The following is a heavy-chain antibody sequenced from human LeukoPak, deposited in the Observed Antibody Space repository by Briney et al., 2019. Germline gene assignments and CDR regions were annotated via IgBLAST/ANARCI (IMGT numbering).Heavy chain of an antibody. Sequence: GESLKISCKGSEYSFTSYWIGWVRQKPGKGLEWMGIIYPGDSDTRYSPSFQGQVTISADKSISTAYLQWSSLKASDTAIYYCARRNFDWSYFDYWGQGTLVTVSS. CDR3: ARRNFDWSYFDY. J-gene: IGHJ4*02. CDR1: EYSFTSYW. D-gene: IGHD3-9*01. CDR2: IYPGDSDT. V-gene: IGHV5-51*01.